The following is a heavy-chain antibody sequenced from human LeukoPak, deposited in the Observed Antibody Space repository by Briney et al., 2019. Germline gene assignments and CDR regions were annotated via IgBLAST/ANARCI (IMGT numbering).Heavy chain of an antibody. Sequence: GESLMLSCKGSGYTFTNSWIGWVRQMPGKGLEWMGIIYLDDSDARYSPSFQDQVTISADKSISTAYLQWSSLKASDTAMYYCARRGTKDAFDIWGQGTMVTVSS. CDR3: ARRGTKDAFDI. J-gene: IGHJ3*02. CDR2: IYLDDSDA. V-gene: IGHV5-51*01. D-gene: IGHD2-8*01. CDR1: GYTFTNSW.